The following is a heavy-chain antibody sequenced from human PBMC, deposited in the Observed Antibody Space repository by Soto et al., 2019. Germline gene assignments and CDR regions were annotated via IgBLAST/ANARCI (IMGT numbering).Heavy chain of an antibody. V-gene: IGHV3-23*01. Sequence: EVQLLESGGGLVQPGGSLRLSCAASGFTFSSYAMRWVRQAPVKGLEWVSAISGSGDSTYYADSVKGRFTISRDNSKNTLYLQMNSLRAEVTAVYYCARRGSGSYYDYRGQGTLVTVSS. CDR3: ARRGSGSYYDY. J-gene: IGHJ4*02. D-gene: IGHD1-26*01. CDR2: ISGSGDST. CDR1: GFTFSSYA.